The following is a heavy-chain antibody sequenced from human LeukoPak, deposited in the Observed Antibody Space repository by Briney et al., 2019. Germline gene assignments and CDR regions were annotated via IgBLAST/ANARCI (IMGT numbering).Heavy chain of an antibody. V-gene: IGHV1-46*01. CDR2: INPSGGST. CDR1: GYTFTSYY. CDR3: NIVGATGGIDY. J-gene: IGHJ4*02. D-gene: IGHD1-26*01. Sequence: GASVKVSCKASGYTFTSYYMHWVRQAPGQGLEWMGIINPSGGSTSYAQKFQGRVTMTRDTSTSTVYMELSSLKSEDTAVYYCNIVGATGGIDYWGQGTLVTVSS.